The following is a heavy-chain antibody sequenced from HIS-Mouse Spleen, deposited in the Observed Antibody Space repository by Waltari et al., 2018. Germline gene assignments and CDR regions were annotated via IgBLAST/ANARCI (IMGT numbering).Heavy chain of an antibody. CDR3: AREIPYSSSWYDWYFDL. CDR1: GGSISSSSYY. CDR2: IYYSGRT. V-gene: IGHV4-39*07. Sequence: QLQLQESGPGLVKPSETLSLTCTVSGGSISSSSYYWGWFRQPPGKGREWIVSIYYSGRTYYNPSLNGRVTISVDTSKNQFSLKLSSVTAADTAVYYCAREIPYSSSWYDWYFDLWGRGTLVTVSS. J-gene: IGHJ2*01. D-gene: IGHD6-13*01.